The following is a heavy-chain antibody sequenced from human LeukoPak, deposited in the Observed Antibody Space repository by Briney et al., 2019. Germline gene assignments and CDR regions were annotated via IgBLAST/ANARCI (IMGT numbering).Heavy chain of an antibody. J-gene: IGHJ4*02. CDR3: ARGGVRDYYFDY. CDR2: IYHSGST. CDR1: GYSISSGYY. Sequence: PSETLSLTCAVSGYSISSGYYWGWIRQPPGKGLEWIGSIYHSGSTYYNPSLKSRVTISVDTSKNQFSLKLSSVTAADTAVYYCARGGVRDYYFDYWGQGTLVTVSS. V-gene: IGHV4-38-2*01. D-gene: IGHD3-10*01.